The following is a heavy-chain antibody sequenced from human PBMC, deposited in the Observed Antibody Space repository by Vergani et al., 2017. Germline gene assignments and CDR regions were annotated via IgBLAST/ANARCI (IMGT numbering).Heavy chain of an antibody. Sequence: QVQLQESGPGLVKPSETLSLTCTVSGGSISSYYWSWIRQPPGKGLELIGYIYYSGSTNYNPSLKSRVTISVDTSKNQFSLKLSSVTAADTAVDYCARGRRIAAPIPNWFDPWGQGSLVTVSS. CDR2: IYYSGST. CDR1: GGSISSYY. D-gene: IGHD6-13*01. CDR3: ARGRRIAAPIPNWFDP. J-gene: IGHJ5*02. V-gene: IGHV4-59*01.